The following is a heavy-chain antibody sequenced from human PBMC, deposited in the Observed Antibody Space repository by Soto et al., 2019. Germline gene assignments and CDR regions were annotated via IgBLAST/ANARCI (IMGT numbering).Heavy chain of an antibody. Sequence: GGSLRLSCAASGFTFSSYGMHWVRQAPGKGLEWVAVISYDGSNKYYADSVKGRFTISRDNSKNTLYLQMNSLRAEDTAVYYCAKGLWFGELLYYFDYWGQGTLVTVSS. V-gene: IGHV3-30*18. CDR2: ISYDGSNK. J-gene: IGHJ4*02. CDR3: AKGLWFGELLYYFDY. D-gene: IGHD3-10*01. CDR1: GFTFSSYG.